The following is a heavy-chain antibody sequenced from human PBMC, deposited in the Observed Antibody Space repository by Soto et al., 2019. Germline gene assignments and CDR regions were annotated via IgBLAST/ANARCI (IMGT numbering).Heavy chain of an antibody. CDR3: AESMGGSGTYVS. V-gene: IGHV1-18*01. CDR2: ISNYNGST. D-gene: IGHD3-10*01. J-gene: IGHJ4*02. Sequence: QVQLVQSGAEVKKPGASVKVSCRASGYIFTSYGISWVLQAPGEGLEWVGWISNYNGSTNYAQKVQGRVTMTTDRSTSTAYMELRSLRSDDTAVYYCAESMGGSGTYVSWGQGTLVTVSS. CDR1: GYIFTSYG.